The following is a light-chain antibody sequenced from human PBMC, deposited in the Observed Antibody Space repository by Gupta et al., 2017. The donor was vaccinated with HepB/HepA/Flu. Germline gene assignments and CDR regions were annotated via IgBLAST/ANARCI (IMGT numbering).Light chain of an antibody. CDR2: ENI. CDR3: GTWDTSLKAKV. Sequence: QSILPQPPSMSAAPAQKVTISCSGNSSNIGNSYVSWYQQVPERAPRLLIYENIKRPSGMPDRFSGSKSGTAATLGIXGXQTGDEXDYYCGTWDTSLKAKVFGGGTKLTVL. J-gene: IGLJ2*01. CDR1: SSNIGNSY. V-gene: IGLV1-51*02.